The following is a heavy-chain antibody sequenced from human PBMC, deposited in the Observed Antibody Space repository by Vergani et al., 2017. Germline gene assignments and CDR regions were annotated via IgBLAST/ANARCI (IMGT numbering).Heavy chain of an antibody. CDR1: GASISSCGYY. CDR2: IYYSGST. CDR3: AKAAADWWFDP. D-gene: IGHD6-13*01. V-gene: IGHV4-31*03. Sequence: QLQESGPGLVKPSETLSLTCTVSGASISSCGYYWSWIRQHPGKGLEWIGYIYYSGSTYYNPSLKSRVTISVDTSKNQFSLKLSSVTAADTAVYYCAKAAADWWFDPWGQGTLVTVSS. J-gene: IGHJ5*02.